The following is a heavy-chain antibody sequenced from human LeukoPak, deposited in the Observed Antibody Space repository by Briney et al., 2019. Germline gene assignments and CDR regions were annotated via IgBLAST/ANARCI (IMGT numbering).Heavy chain of an antibody. CDR1: GHSLSEIS. Sequence: ASVKVSCKVSGHSLSEISMDWVRQAPGKGLEWVGNFVPEHGETVYAQNLQGRVTMSNDTSTEAAYMELSSLRSDDTAVYYCSIRLRFLEWLAPGDYWGQGSPVTVSS. J-gene: IGHJ4*02. V-gene: IGHV1-24*01. CDR2: FVPEHGET. D-gene: IGHD3-3*01. CDR3: SIRLRFLEWLAPGDY.